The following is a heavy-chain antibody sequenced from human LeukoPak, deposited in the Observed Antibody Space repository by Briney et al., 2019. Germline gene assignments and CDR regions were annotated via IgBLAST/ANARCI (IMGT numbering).Heavy chain of an antibody. J-gene: IGHJ4*02. CDR2: ITHDGSQR. Sequence: PGGSLRLSCAASGFSFSAYWMTWVRQAPGKGLEWVATITHDGSQRYYVDSVQGRFTISRDNAEKSLFLQVSSLRADDTAAYYCTTEDWFRFDSWGQGTLLTVSS. CDR3: TTEDWFRFDS. D-gene: IGHD3-10*01. V-gene: IGHV3-7*05. CDR1: GFSFSAYW.